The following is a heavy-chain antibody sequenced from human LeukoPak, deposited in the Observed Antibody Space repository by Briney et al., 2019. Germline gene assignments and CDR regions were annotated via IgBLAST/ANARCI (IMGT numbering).Heavy chain of an antibody. CDR3: ARAGGSGSPGYFDY. CDR1: RGSVSSYY. D-gene: IGHD3-10*01. V-gene: IGHV4-59*02. Sequence: KPSETLSLTCTVSRGSVSSYYWSWIRQPPGKGLEWIGYIFYSGDTNYNPSLKSQVTISVDTSQNQFSLRLSSVTAADTAVYYCARAGGSGSPGYFDYWGQGTLVTVSS. CDR2: IFYSGDT. J-gene: IGHJ4*02.